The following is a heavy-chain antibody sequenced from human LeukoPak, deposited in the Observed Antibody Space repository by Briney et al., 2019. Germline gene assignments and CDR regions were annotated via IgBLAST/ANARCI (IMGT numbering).Heavy chain of an antibody. CDR1: GFTFSSYG. D-gene: IGHD3-16*02. V-gene: IGHV3-30*03. Sequence: PGRSLRLSCAASGFTFSSYGMHWVRQAPGKGLEWVAVISSDGSNKYYADSVKGRFTISRDNSKNTLYLQMNSLRAEDTAAYYCARSRRVGGVIVPFDYWGQGTLVTVSS. J-gene: IGHJ4*02. CDR3: ARSRRVGGVIVPFDY. CDR2: ISSDGSNK.